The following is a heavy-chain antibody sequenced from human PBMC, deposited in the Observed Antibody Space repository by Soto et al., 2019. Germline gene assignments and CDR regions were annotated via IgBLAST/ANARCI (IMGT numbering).Heavy chain of an antibody. CDR3: ARDSYYMEGAGGESAFDI. V-gene: IGHV1-18*01. CDR1: CYPFTIYG. Sequence: EASVKVSSKASCYPFTIYGIPGVRPAPGQATEWKRWISAYNGNTNYAQKLQGRVTMTTDTSTSTAYMELRSLRSDDTAVYYCARDSYYMEGAGGESAFDIWGQGTMVTVSS. J-gene: IGHJ3*02. D-gene: IGHD3-10*01. CDR2: ISAYNGNT.